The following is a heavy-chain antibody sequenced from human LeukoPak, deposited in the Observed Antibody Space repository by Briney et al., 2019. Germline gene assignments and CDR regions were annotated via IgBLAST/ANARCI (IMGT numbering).Heavy chain of an antibody. CDR3: ARGDYYDSTPFDY. Sequence: GGSLRLSCAASGFTFSSYWMTWVRQAPGKGLEWVANIKQDGSEKNYVDSVKGRFTISRDNAKNSLYLQMNSLRAEDTAVYYCARGDYYDSTPFDYWGQGTLVTVSS. V-gene: IGHV3-7*01. CDR2: IKQDGSEK. J-gene: IGHJ4*02. CDR1: GFTFSSYW. D-gene: IGHD3-22*01.